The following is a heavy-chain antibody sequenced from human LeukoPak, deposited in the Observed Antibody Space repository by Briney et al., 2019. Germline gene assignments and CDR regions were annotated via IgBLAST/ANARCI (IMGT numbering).Heavy chain of an antibody. CDR2: TTGSGGSI. CDR1: GFTFRLYV. CDR3: AHPSTPDYGGLDY. J-gene: IGHJ4*02. D-gene: IGHD4-17*01. V-gene: IGHV3-23*01. Sequence: GGSLRLSCAASGFTFRLYVMTWVRQAPGKGLEWVSATTGSGGSIYYADSVRGRFTISRDNSKNTLYLQMSSLRAEDTAIYYCAHPSTPDYGGLDYWGQGTLVTVSS.